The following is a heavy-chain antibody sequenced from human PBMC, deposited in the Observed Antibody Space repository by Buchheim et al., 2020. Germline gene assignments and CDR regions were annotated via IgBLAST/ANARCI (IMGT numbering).Heavy chain of an antibody. J-gene: IGHJ5*02. CDR2: INHSGST. V-gene: IGHV4-34*01. D-gene: IGHD1-1*01. CDR3: ASTTGTTPGWFDP. CDR1: GGSFSGYY. Sequence: QVQLQQWGAGLLKPSETLSPTCAVYGGSFSGYYWSWIRQPPGKGLEWIGEINHSGSTNYNPSLKSRVTISVDTSKNSFSLKLSSVTAADTAVYYCASTTGTTPGWFDPWGQGTL.